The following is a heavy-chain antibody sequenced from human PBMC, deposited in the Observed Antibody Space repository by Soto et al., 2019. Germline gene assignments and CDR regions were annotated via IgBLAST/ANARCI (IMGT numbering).Heavy chain of an antibody. CDR1: GGTFSSYA. CDR3: ARTGDFWSGYYLLFDYYYGMDV. CDR2: IIPIFGTA. Sequence: ASVKVSCKASGGTFSSYAISWVRQAPGQGLEWMGGIIPIFGTANYAQKFQGRVTITADESTSTAYMELSSLRSEDTAVYYCARTGDFWSGYYLLFDYYYGMDVWGQGTTVTVSS. V-gene: IGHV1-69*13. D-gene: IGHD3-3*01. J-gene: IGHJ6*02.